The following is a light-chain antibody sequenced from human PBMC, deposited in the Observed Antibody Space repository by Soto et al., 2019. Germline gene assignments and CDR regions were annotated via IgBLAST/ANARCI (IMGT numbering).Light chain of an antibody. Sequence: EIVLTQSPGTLSLSPGERATLSCRASQSILRNLAWYQHKPGQPPRLLIYDASSRATGIPDRFSGGGSGTDFTLTISRLEPEDFAVYYCQQFSSYPLTFGGGTKVDIK. J-gene: IGKJ4*01. CDR2: DAS. CDR3: QQFSSYPLT. CDR1: QSILRN. V-gene: IGKV3-20*01.